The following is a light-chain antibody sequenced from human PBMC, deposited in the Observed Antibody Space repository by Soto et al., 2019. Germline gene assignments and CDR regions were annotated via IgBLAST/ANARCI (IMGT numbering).Light chain of an antibody. J-gene: IGKJ2*01. V-gene: IGKV1-39*01. CDR1: QTISNY. Sequence: DIQMTQSPSSLSPSVGDRVTITCRASQTISNYLNWYQQKPGKAPTLLIFTAASLQSGVPSRFSGSGSGTDFTLTISSLQPEDFATYYCQQSHSIPYTFSQGTRLEIK. CDR3: QQSHSIPYT. CDR2: TAA.